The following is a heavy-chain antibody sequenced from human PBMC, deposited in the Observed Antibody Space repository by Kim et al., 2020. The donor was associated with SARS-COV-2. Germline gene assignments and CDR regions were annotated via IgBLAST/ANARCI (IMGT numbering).Heavy chain of an antibody. CDR1: GYTFRTYG. J-gene: IGHJ5*02. Sequence: ASVKVSCKASGYTFRTYGISWVRQAPGQGLEWMGWISACNGNKKDAQKFQGRVTMTTDTFTSTAYMEVRSLRSDDTAIYYCARDSQAARPGWFGPWGQGTLVTVSS. D-gene: IGHD6-6*01. CDR3: ARDSQAARPGWFGP. V-gene: IGHV1-18*04. CDR2: ISACNGNK.